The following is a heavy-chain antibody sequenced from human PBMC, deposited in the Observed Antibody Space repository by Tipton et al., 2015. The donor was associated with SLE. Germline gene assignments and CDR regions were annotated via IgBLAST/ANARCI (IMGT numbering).Heavy chain of an antibody. D-gene: IGHD3-22*01. V-gene: IGHV4-38-2*01. CDR3: ARDYDSSRSFDP. J-gene: IGHJ5*02. Sequence: TLSLTCAVSGYSISSGYYWGWIRQPPGKGLEWIGSIYHSGSTYYNPSLKSRVTIPVDTSKNQFSLKLSSVTAADTAVYYCARDYDSSRSFDPWGQGTLVTVSS. CDR2: IYHSGST. CDR1: GYSISSGYY.